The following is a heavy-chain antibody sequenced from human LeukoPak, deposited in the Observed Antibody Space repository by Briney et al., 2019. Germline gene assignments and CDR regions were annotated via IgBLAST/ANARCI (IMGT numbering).Heavy chain of an antibody. D-gene: IGHD2-2*01. CDR3: ARGPTYQPIDY. V-gene: IGHV4-39*02. J-gene: IGHJ4*02. CDR1: GGSISISNYY. Sequence: PSETLSLTCTVSGGSISISNYYWGWIRQPPGKGLEWIASIHYSETTYYNPSLKSRVTISVDTSKNHFSLKLSSVTAADTAVYYCARGPTYQPIDYWGQGTLVTVSS. CDR2: IHYSETT.